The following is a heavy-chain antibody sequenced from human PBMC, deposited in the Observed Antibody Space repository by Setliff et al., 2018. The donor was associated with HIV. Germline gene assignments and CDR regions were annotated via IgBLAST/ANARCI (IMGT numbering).Heavy chain of an antibody. CDR2: IYYSGST. J-gene: IGHJ4*02. D-gene: IGHD3-10*01. Sequence: ETLSLTCTVSGGSISNYYWSWIRQPPGKGLEWIGYIYYSGSTNYNPSLKSRVTILVDTSKNRFSLNLTSVTAAETAVYYCARGVGGVIIDWYYFDYWGQGTLVTVSS. V-gene: IGHV4-59*08. CDR1: GGSISNYY. CDR3: ARGVGGVIIDWYYFDY.